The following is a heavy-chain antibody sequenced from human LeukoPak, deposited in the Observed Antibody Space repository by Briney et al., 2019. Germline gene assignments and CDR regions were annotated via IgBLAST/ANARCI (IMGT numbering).Heavy chain of an antibody. CDR3: AKDWRAYCGGDCYSYFDY. D-gene: IGHD2-21*02. CDR2: IRYDGINK. Sequence: GGSLRLSCAASAFTFSSYGMHWVRQAPGKGLEWVAFIRYDGINKYYADSVKGRFTISRDNSKNTLYLQMNSLRAEDTAVYYCAKDWRAYCGGDCYSYFDYWGQGTLVTVSS. CDR1: AFTFSSYG. V-gene: IGHV3-30*02. J-gene: IGHJ4*02.